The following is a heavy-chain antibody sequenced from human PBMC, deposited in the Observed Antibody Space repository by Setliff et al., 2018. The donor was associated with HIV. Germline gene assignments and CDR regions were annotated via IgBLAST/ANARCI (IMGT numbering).Heavy chain of an antibody. CDR2: ITSTGSTI. V-gene: IGHV3-48*01. CDR1: GFTFSDCS. Sequence: PGGSLRLSCAASGFTFSDCSMNWVRQAPGRGLEWISYITSTGSTIFYADSVKGRFTISRDNDKNTVYLQMNSLRVDDTAVYYCAKSRITSQYDALDIWGQGTMVTVSS. J-gene: IGHJ3*02. D-gene: IGHD2-2*01. CDR3: AKSRITSQYDALDI.